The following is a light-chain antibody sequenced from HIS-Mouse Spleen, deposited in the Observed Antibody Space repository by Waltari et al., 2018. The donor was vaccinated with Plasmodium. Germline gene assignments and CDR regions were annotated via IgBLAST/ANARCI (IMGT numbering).Light chain of an antibody. J-gene: IGLJ3*02. CDR3: CSYAGSSTFV. CDR2: EGS. CDR1: SSDFGSYNL. V-gene: IGLV2-23*03. Sequence: QSALTQPASVSGSPGQSITLSCTGTSSDFGSYNLVPWYQQHPGKAPKLMIYEGSKRPSGVSNRFSGSKSGNTASLTISGLQAEDEADYYCCSYAGSSTFVFGGGTKLTVL.